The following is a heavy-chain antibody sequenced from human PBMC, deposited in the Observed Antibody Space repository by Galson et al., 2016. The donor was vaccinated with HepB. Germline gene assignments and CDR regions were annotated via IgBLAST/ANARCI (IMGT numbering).Heavy chain of an antibody. Sequence: SLRLSCAASGFTFSSYGMHWVRQAPGKGLEWVAVISYDGSNKYYEDSVKGRFTISRDNSKNTLYLQMNSLTAEDTAVYYCAKDRTPAGGYDTSLDYWGQGTLVTVSS. CDR3: AKDRTPAGGYDTSLDY. CDR2: ISYDGSNK. J-gene: IGHJ4*02. CDR1: GFTFSSYG. D-gene: IGHD5-12*01. V-gene: IGHV3-30*18.